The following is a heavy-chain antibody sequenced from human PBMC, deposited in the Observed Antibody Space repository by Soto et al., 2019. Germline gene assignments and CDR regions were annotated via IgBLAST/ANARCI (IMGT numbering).Heavy chain of an antibody. V-gene: IGHV3-23*01. J-gene: IGHJ4*02. D-gene: IGHD5-12*01. Sequence: PGGSLRLSCAASGFSFSSHAMSWVRQAPGKGLEWVSAISGSGGSTYYADSVKGRFTISRDNSKNTLYLQMNSLRAEDTAVYYCAKVVATTEPLAPFDYWGQGTLVTVSS. CDR1: GFSFSSHA. CDR2: ISGSGGST. CDR3: AKVVATTEPLAPFDY.